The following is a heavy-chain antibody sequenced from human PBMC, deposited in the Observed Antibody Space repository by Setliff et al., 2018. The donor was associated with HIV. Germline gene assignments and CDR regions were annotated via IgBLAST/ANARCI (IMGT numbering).Heavy chain of an antibody. D-gene: IGHD3-22*01. Sequence: GSLRPSCATSGFTFRNYGMHWVRQAPGKGLEWVAFIRLDGSDKFYSDSVKGRFTISRDNSKKTLYLQMNSLRAEDTAVYYCARDPGGDTSGYLIYYYDYWGQGTLVTVSS. CDR2: IRLDGSDK. V-gene: IGHV3-30*02. CDR3: ARDPGGDTSGYLIYYYDY. J-gene: IGHJ4*02. CDR1: GFTFRNYG.